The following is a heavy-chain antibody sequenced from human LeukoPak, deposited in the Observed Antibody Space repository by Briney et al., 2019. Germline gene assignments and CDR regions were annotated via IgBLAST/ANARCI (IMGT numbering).Heavy chain of an antibody. Sequence: PSETLSLTCTVSGGSISSSSYYWGWIRQPPGKGLEWIGSIYYSGSTYYNPSLKSRVTISVDTSKNQFSLKLSSVTAADTAVYYCARVRWGYYYYYYYMDVWGKGTTVTVSS. J-gene: IGHJ6*03. D-gene: IGHD4-23*01. CDR3: ARVRWGYYYYYYYMDV. CDR2: IYYSGST. V-gene: IGHV4-39*01. CDR1: GGSISSSSYY.